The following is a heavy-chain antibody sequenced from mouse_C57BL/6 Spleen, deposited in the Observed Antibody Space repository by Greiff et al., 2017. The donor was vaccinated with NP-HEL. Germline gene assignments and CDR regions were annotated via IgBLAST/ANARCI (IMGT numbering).Heavy chain of an antibody. D-gene: IGHD1-1*01. Sequence: QVQLQQSGAELVRPGSSVKLSCKASGYTFTSYWMHWVKQRPIQGLEWIGNIDPTDSETHYNQKFKDKATLTVDKSSSTAYMQLSSLTSEDSAVYYCARLRDYYGSSPYYAMDYWGQGTSVTVSS. V-gene: IGHV1-52*01. CDR1: GYTFTSYW. J-gene: IGHJ4*01. CDR2: IDPTDSET. CDR3: ARLRDYYGSSPYYAMDY.